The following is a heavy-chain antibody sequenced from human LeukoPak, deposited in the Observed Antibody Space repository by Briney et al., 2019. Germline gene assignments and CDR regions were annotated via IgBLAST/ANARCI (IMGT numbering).Heavy chain of an antibody. V-gene: IGHV1-69*13. D-gene: IGHD4-17*01. CDR2: IIPIFGTA. CDR1: GGTFSSNA. J-gene: IGHJ4*02. Sequence: SVKVSCKASGGTFSSNAISWVRQAPGQGLEWMGGIIPIFGTANYAQKFQGRVTITADESTSTAYMELSSLRSEDTAVYYCARGHGDYLYYFDYWGQGTLVTVSS. CDR3: ARGHGDYLYYFDY.